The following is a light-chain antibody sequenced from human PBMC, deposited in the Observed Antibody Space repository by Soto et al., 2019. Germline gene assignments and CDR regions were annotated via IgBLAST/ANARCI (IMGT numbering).Light chain of an antibody. CDR3: QSYVSSNQVV. J-gene: IGLJ1*01. V-gene: IGLV6-57*03. CDR2: EDN. CDR1: SGSIASNY. Sequence: NFMLTQPHSVSESPGKTVTISCTRSSGSIASNYVQWYQQRPGSAPTTVIYEDNQRPSGVPDRFSGSIDSSSNSASLTISGLKTEDEADYYCQSYVSSNQVVFGTGTKVTVL.